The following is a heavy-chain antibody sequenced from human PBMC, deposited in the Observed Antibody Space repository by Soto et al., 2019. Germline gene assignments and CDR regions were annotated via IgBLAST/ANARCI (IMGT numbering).Heavy chain of an antibody. D-gene: IGHD3-10*01. CDR2: IIPIRGIA. V-gene: IGHV1-69*02. CDR3: ASDRAGPHYSCYMDV. Sequence: QVQLVQSGAEVKKPGSSVKVSCKASGGTFSSYTLSWVRQAPGQGLAWMGRIIPIRGIANYAQQFPGRVTITADKYTRKADIELSSLRSDHTAVYYCASDRAGPHYSCYMDVWGKGTTGTLSS. CDR1: GGTFSSYT. J-gene: IGHJ6*03.